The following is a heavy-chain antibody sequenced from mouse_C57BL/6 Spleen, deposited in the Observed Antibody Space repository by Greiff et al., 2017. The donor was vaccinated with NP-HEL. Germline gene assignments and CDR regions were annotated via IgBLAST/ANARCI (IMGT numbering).Heavy chain of an antibody. CDR3: ARSEYYYAMDY. J-gene: IGHJ4*01. Sequence: VQLKESGPELVKPGDSVKISCKASGYSFTGYFMNWVMQSHGKSLEWIGRINPYNGDTFYNQKFKGKATLTVDKSSSTAHMELRSLTSEDSAVYYCARSEYYYAMDYWGQGTSVTVSS. CDR1: GYSFTGYF. CDR2: INPYNGDT. V-gene: IGHV1-20*01.